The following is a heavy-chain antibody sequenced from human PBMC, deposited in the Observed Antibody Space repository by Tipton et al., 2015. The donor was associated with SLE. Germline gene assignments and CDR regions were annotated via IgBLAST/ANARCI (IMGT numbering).Heavy chain of an antibody. CDR1: GYTFTGYY. Sequence: QSGAEVKKPGASVKVSCKASGYTFTGYYMHWVRQAPGQGLEWMGWINPNSGGTNYAQKFQGRVTMTRDTSISTAYMELSRLRSDDTAVYYCARSFLWYDFWSGLDAFDIWGQGTMVTVSS. CDR2: INPNSGGT. CDR3: ARSFLWYDFWSGLDAFDI. D-gene: IGHD3-3*01. J-gene: IGHJ3*02. V-gene: IGHV1-2*02.